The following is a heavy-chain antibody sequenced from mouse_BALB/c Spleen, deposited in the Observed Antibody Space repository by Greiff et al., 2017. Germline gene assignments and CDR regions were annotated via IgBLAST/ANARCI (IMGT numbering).Heavy chain of an antibody. CDR3: ARSEYYYGSSYYFDY. CDR2: ISSGSSTI. V-gene: IGHV5-17*02. Sequence: EVQGVESGGGLVQPGGSRKLSCAASGFTFSSFGMHWVRQAPEKGLEWVAYISSGSSTIYYADTVKGRFTISRDNPKNTLFLQMTSLRSEDTAMYYCARSEYYYGSSYYFDYWGQGTTLTVSS. J-gene: IGHJ2*01. D-gene: IGHD1-1*01. CDR1: GFTFSSFG.